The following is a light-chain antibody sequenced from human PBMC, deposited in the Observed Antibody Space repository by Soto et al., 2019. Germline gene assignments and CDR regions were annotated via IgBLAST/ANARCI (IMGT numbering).Light chain of an antibody. V-gene: IGKV3-20*01. CDR2: GAS. Sequence: EIVLTQSPGTVSLSPRERATLSCRASQSVSSSYLAWYQQKPGQAPRLLIYGASSRATGIPDRFSGGGSGTDFTLTISRLEPEDLAVYYCQQYGSSRTFGQGTKLEIK. J-gene: IGKJ2*01. CDR3: QQYGSSRT. CDR1: QSVSSSY.